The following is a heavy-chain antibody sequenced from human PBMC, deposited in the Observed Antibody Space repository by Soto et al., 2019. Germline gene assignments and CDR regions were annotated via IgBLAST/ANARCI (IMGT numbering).Heavy chain of an antibody. V-gene: IGHV4-59*08. CDR3: ARRVAWYLDY. Sequence: QVQLQESGPGLVKPSETLSLTCTVSGGSISSYYWSWIRQPPGKGLEWIGYIYYSGSTNYNPSLKRRVTISVDTSKNQFSLKLSSVTAADTAVYYCARRVAWYLDYWGQGTLVTVSS. CDR1: GGSISSYY. CDR2: IYYSGST. D-gene: IGHD5-12*01. J-gene: IGHJ4*02.